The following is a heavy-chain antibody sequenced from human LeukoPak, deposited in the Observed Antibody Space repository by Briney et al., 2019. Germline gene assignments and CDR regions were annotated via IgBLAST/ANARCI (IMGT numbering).Heavy chain of an antibody. D-gene: IGHD3-22*01. CDR3: ATDRDAFDI. Sequence: GGSLRLSCAASGFTFSNHWMHWVRQAPGKGLVWVSRTKSDGSSTTYADSVKGRFTISRDNAKNTLYLQMNSLRDEDTAVYYCATDRDAFDIWGQGTMVTVSS. J-gene: IGHJ3*02. CDR1: GFTFSNHW. V-gene: IGHV3-74*01. CDR2: TKSDGSST.